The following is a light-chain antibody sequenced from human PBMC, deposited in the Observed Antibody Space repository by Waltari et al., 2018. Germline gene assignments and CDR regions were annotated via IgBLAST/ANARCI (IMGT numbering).Light chain of an antibody. CDR3: ASWDGTLSGWL. V-gene: IGLV1-47*01. J-gene: IGLJ3*02. Sequence: QSALTQPPSASVAPGQRVTISCSGGGSNIGTNFVYWYKQLPGSAPKLLMYRTDQRPSGVPDRFSGSKSGTSGSLAISGLRAEDEADYYCASWDGTLSGWLFGGGTTLTVL. CDR2: RTD. CDR1: GSNIGTNF.